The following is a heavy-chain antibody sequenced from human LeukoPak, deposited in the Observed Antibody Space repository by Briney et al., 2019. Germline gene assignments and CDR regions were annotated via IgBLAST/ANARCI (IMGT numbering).Heavy chain of an antibody. Sequence: SSETLSLTCTVSGGSISSSSYYWGWIRQPPGKGLEWIGSIYYSGSTYYNPSLKSRVTISVDTSKNQFSLKLTSVTAADTAVYYCARGQQWFDPWGQGTLVTVSS. V-gene: IGHV4-39*07. D-gene: IGHD6-13*01. CDR2: IYYSGST. CDR3: ARGQQWFDP. CDR1: GGSISSSSYY. J-gene: IGHJ5*02.